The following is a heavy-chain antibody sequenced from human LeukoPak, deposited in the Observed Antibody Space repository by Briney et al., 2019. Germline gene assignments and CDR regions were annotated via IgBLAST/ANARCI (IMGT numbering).Heavy chain of an antibody. CDR2: ISGSGGTT. Sequence: GGSLRLSCAASGFTFSSHAMSWVRQAPGKGLEWVSAISGSGGTTYYADSVKGRFIISRDNSKNTLYLQMNSLRAEDTAVYYCAKVGARGYYYYGMDVWGQGTTVTVSS. V-gene: IGHV3-23*01. J-gene: IGHJ6*02. CDR3: AKVGARGYYYYGMDV. D-gene: IGHD1-26*01. CDR1: GFTFSSHA.